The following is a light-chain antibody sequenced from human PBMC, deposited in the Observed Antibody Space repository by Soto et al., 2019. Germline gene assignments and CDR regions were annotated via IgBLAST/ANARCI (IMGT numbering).Light chain of an antibody. V-gene: IGKV1-6*01. Sequence: AIQLTQSPSSLSASVGDRVTITCRAGQDIRSDLGWYQHKPGKAPWLLIHAASSFQSGVPSRFSGSASGTEFTLTISRLQPEDLASYYCLQDHSYPWTFGQGTKVEI. J-gene: IGKJ1*01. CDR1: QDIRSD. CDR2: AAS. CDR3: LQDHSYPWT.